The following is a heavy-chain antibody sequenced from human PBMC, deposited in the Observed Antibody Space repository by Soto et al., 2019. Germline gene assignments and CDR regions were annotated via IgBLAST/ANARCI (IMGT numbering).Heavy chain of an antibody. CDR1: GGSVSSGSYY. CDR3: ARDLLDTAVALDY. V-gene: IGHV4-61*01. D-gene: IGHD5-18*01. J-gene: IGHJ4*02. Sequence: LSLTCTVSGGSVSSGSYYWSWIRQPPGKGLEWIGYIYYSGSTNYNPSLKSRVTISVDTSKNQFSLKLSSVTAADTAVYYCARDLLDTAVALDYWGQGTLVTVSS. CDR2: IYYSGST.